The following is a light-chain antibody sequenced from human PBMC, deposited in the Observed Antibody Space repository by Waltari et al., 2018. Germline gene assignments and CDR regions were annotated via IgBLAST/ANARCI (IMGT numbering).Light chain of an antibody. CDR1: SSDVGGYNY. CDR3: SSYAGSNRMV. Sequence: QSALTQPPSASGSPGQSVTISCTGTSSDVGGYNYVSWYQQHPGKAPKLMIYEVSKRPSGVPDRLAGSKSGNTASLTVSGLQAEEEADYYCSSYAGSNRMVFGGGTKLTVL. CDR2: EVS. V-gene: IGLV2-8*01. J-gene: IGLJ2*01.